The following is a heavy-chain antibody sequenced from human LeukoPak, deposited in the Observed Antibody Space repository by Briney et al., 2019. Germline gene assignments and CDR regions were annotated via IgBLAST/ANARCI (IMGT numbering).Heavy chain of an antibody. J-gene: IGHJ4*02. V-gene: IGHV4-34*01. CDR1: GGSFSGYY. D-gene: IGHD2-15*01. Sequence: SETLSLTCAVYGGSFSGYYWSWIRQPPGKGLEWIGEINHSGSTNYNPSLKSRVTISVDTSKNQFSLKLSSVTAADTAVYYCARGGGHTPRTRALNHCSGGSCLLRGPFDYWGQGTLVTVSS. CDR3: ARGGGHTPRTRALNHCSGGSCLLRGPFDY. CDR2: INHSGST.